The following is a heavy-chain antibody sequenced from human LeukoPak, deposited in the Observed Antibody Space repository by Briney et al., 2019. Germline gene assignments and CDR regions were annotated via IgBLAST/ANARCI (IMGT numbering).Heavy chain of an antibody. Sequence: GGSLRLSCAASEFTFSSYEMNWVRQAPGKGLEWVSYISSSGSSIYYADSVKGRFTISRDNAKNSLYLQMNSLRAEDTAVYYCARVVPAAMRPSYYFDYWGQGTLVTVSS. D-gene: IGHD2-2*01. CDR1: EFTFSSYE. CDR3: ARVVPAAMRPSYYFDY. CDR2: ISSSGSSI. J-gene: IGHJ4*02. V-gene: IGHV3-48*03.